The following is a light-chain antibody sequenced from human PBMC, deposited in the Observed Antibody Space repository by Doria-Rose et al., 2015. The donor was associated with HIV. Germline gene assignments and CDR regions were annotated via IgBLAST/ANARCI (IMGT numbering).Light chain of an antibody. CDR2: DVS. J-gene: IGLJ1*01. Sequence: QSALIQPRSVSGSPGQSVTVSCTGTSSDVGAYNYVSWYQQHPGKAPKLMIYDVSKRPSGVPDRFSGSKSGNTASLTISGLQAEDEADYFCCSYAGSSTPYVFGTGTKVTVL. CDR1: SSDVGAYNY. CDR3: CSYAGSSTPYV. V-gene: IGLV2-11*01.